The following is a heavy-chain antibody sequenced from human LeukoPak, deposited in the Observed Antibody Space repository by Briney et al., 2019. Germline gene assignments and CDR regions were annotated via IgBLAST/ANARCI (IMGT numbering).Heavy chain of an antibody. CDR3: ARQRYGDYGPFYFDY. J-gene: IGHJ4*02. Sequence: SETLSLTCAVYGGSFSGYYWSWIRQPPGKGLEWIGEINHSGSTNYNPSLKSRVTISVDTSKNQFSLKLSSVTAADTAVYYCARQRYGDYGPFYFDYWGQGTLVTVSS. CDR1: GGSFSGYY. D-gene: IGHD4-17*01. V-gene: IGHV4-34*01. CDR2: INHSGST.